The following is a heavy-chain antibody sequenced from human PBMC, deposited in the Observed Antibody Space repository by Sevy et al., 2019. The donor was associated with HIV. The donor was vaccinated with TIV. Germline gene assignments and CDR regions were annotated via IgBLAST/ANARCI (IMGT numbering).Heavy chain of an antibody. CDR1: GFNVNDNY. J-gene: IGHJ6*02. CDR3: ARDRRFCGNECYLYYYYSMDV. Sequence: GGSLRLSCAASGFNVNDNYMTWVRQAPGKGLEWVSIIHADGSSYYADSVKGRFTMSRDDSKNIVNLQMNSLKADDTAGYYCARDRRFCGNECYLYYYYSMDVWGQGTAVTVSS. V-gene: IGHV3-53*01. CDR2: IHADGSS. D-gene: IGHD3-16*02.